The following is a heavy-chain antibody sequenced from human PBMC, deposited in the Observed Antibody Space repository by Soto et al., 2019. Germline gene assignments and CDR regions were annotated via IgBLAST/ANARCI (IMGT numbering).Heavy chain of an antibody. CDR3: ARAVGYYYDSSGYYRPFDY. CDR1: GYTFTSYG. D-gene: IGHD3-22*01. CDR2: ISAYNGNT. V-gene: IGHV1-18*04. J-gene: IGHJ4*02. Sequence: ASVKVSCKASGYTFTSYGISLVRQAPGQGLEWMGWISAYNGNTNYAQKLQGRVTMTTDTSTSTAYMELRSLRSDDTAVYYCARAVGYYYDSSGYYRPFDYWGQGTLVTVSS.